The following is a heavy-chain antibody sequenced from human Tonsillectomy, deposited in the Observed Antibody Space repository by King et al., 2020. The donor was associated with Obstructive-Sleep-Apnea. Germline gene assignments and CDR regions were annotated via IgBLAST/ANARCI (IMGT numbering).Heavy chain of an antibody. Sequence: VQLVESGGGLVQPGGSLRLSCAASGFMFSDYAVSWVRQAPGKGLEWVSAISGSGGSTYYADSVKGRFTISRDNSKNTLYLQMNTLRAEETAVYYCSRGLKPSNYIVATSFFGYFDYWGQGTLVTVPS. CDR1: GFMFSDYA. D-gene: IGHD5-12*01. CDR3: SRGLKPSNYIVATSFFGYFDY. CDR2: ISGSGGST. V-gene: IGHV3-23*04. J-gene: IGHJ4*02.